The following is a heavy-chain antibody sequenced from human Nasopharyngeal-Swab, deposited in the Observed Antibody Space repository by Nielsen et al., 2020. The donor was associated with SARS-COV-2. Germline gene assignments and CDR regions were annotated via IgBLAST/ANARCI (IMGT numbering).Heavy chain of an antibody. V-gene: IGHV3-30*18. Sequence: GESLKISCVGSGFSFSNYGMHWVRQAPGKGLEGVAIISYDGGDKHYADSVKGRFTISKDNSKNTLFLEMSSLRAEDTAAYYCAKERFYSGSGRYPRDFDYWGQGTLVTVSS. CDR1: GFSFSNYG. D-gene: IGHD3-10*01. J-gene: IGHJ4*02. CDR3: AKERFYSGSGRYPRDFDY. CDR2: ISYDGGDK.